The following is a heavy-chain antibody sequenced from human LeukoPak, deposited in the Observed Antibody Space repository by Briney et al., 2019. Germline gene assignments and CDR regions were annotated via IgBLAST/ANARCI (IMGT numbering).Heavy chain of an antibody. CDR2: INHSGST. CDR1: GGSFSGYY. D-gene: IGHD6-13*01. CDR3: ARGGSSWYAIPFWAPSLPVNWFDP. Sequence: KPSETLSLTCAVYGGSFSGYYWSWIRQPPGKGLEWIGEINHSGSTNYNPSLKSRVTISVDTSKNQFSLKLSSVTAADTAVYYCARGGSSWYAIPFWAPSLPVNWFDPWGQGTLVTVSS. V-gene: IGHV4-34*01. J-gene: IGHJ5*02.